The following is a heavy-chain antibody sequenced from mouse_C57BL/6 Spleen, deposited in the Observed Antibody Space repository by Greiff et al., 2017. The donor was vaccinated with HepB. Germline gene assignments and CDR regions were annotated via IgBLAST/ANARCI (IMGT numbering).Heavy chain of an antibody. CDR2: IDPEDGET. CDR1: GFNIKDYY. V-gene: IGHV14-2*01. CDR3: ARCGSRPMDY. D-gene: IGHD1-1*01. J-gene: IGHJ4*01. Sequence: VHVKQSGAELVKPGASVKLSCTASGFNIKDYYMHWVKQRTEQGLEWIGRIDPEDGETKYASKFQGKATITADTSSNTAYLQLSSLTSEDTAVYYCARCGSRPMDYWAQGTSVTVSA.